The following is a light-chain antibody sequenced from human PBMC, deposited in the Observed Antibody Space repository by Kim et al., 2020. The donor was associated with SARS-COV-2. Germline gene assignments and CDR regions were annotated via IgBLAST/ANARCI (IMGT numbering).Light chain of an antibody. Sequence: EIVMTQSPVTLSLSPGERVTLSCRASETVNSNLAWYQQKPGQAPRLLMYAVSTRATGVPARFSGSGSGTEFTLTINSLQSEDFAVYYCQQCKHWLGGTFGQGTRLEIK. CDR3: QQCKHWLGGT. V-gene: IGKV3-15*01. J-gene: IGKJ5*01. CDR2: AVS. CDR1: ETVNSN.